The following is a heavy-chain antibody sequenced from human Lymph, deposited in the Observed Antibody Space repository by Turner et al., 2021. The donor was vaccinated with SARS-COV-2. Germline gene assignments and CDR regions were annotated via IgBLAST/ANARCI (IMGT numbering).Heavy chain of an antibody. D-gene: IGHD6-19*01. CDR2: ITSSSSYI. CDR3: ARGGRPPWQWLGLGNFDY. CDR1: GFTFSSFS. Sequence: EVRLVEAGGGLVKPGGSLRLSCAASGFTFSSFSMNWVGQAPGKVLDWVSSITSSSSYIYYADSVKGRFTISRDNAKKSLYLQMNSLRAEDTAVYYCARGGRPPWQWLGLGNFDYWGQGTLVTVSS. V-gene: IGHV3-21*01. J-gene: IGHJ4*02.